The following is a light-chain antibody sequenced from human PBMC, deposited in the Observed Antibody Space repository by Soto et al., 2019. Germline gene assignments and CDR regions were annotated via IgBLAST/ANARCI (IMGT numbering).Light chain of an antibody. CDR2: KAS. J-gene: IGKJ1*01. CDR1: QTISSW. CDR3: QHYNSYSEA. V-gene: IGKV1-5*03. Sequence: DIQMTQSPSTLSGSVGDRVTITCRASQTISSWLAWYHNKERXXNKKMIYKASHLKSGVQSRFSGSGYGTEFTITISSLPTHDLPTYYCQHYNSYSEAFGQGTKGDSK.